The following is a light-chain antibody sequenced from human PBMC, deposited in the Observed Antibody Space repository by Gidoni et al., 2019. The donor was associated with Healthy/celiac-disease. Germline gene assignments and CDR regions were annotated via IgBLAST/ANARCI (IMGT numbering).Light chain of an antibody. CDR2: GAS. Sequence: IVMTQPPATLSVSPGERATLSCRASQSVSSNLAWYQQKPGQAPRLLIYGASTRATGIPARFSGSGSGTEFTLTISSLQSEDFAVYYCQQYNNWPPKDTFGQGTKLEIK. J-gene: IGKJ2*01. CDR3: QQYNNWPPKDT. V-gene: IGKV3-15*01. CDR1: QSVSSN.